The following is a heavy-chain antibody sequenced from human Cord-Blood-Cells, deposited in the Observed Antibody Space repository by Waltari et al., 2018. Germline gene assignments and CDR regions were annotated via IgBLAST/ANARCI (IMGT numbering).Heavy chain of an antibody. CDR2: IYPGDSDT. CDR1: GNSVTSHW. D-gene: IGHD4-4*01. J-gene: IGHJ5*02. V-gene: IGHV5-51*01. Sequence: EVQLVQSGAEVKKPGESLQHSRKGPGNSVTSHWIAWVRQTPGKGLEWMGIIYPGDSDTRYSPSFQGQVTISADKAISTAYLQWSSLKASDTAMYYCARQPYDYSKGWFDPWGQGTLVTVSS. CDR3: ARQPYDYSKGWFDP.